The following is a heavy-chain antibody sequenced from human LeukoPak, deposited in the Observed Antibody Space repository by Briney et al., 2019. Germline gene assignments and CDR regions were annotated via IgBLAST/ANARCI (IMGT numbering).Heavy chain of an antibody. CDR2: ISWNSGSI. D-gene: IGHD3-10*01. V-gene: IGHV3-9*01. Sequence: LPGGSLRLSCAASGFTFDDYAMPWVRQAPGKGLEWVSGISWNSGSIGYADSVKGRFTISRDNAKNSLYLQMNSLRAEDTALYYCAKARGSGTQRRWWETRHEGYFDYWGQGTLVTVSS. J-gene: IGHJ4*02. CDR3: AKARGSGTQRRWWETRHEGYFDY. CDR1: GFTFDDYA.